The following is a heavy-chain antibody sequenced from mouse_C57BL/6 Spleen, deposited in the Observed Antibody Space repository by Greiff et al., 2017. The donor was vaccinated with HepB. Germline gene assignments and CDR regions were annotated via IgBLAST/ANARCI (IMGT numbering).Heavy chain of an antibody. CDR2: ISDGGSYT. CDR3: ASYYDYDEIAY. D-gene: IGHD2-4*01. Sequence: EVKLMESGGGLVKPGGSLKLSCAASGFTFSSYAMSWVRQTPEKRLEWVATISDGGSYTYYPDNVKGRFPISRDNAKNNLYLQMSHLKSEDTAMYYCASYYDYDEIAYWGQGTLVTVSA. V-gene: IGHV5-4*03. CDR1: GFTFSSYA. J-gene: IGHJ3*01.